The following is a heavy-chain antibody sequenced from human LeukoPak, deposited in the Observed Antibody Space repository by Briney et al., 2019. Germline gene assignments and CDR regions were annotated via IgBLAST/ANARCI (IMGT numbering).Heavy chain of an antibody. CDR2: ISASGNST. D-gene: IGHD6-19*01. J-gene: IGHJ4*02. CDR1: GFTFSSYA. CDR3: AKRGWRGYYFDY. Sequence: GGSLRLSCATSGFTFSSYAMSWVRQAPGKGLEWVSAISASGNSTFYADSAKGRFTISRDNSKNTLYLQMNSLRAEDTAVYYCAKRGWRGYYFDYWGQGTLVTVCS. V-gene: IGHV3-23*01.